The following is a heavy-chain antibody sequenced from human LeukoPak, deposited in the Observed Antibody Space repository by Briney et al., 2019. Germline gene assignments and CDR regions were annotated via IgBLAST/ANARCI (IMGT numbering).Heavy chain of an antibody. CDR3: ARGQQLPYAFDI. CDR1: GYTFTSYD. CDR2: MNPNSGNT. V-gene: IGHV1-8*01. J-gene: IGHJ3*02. Sequence: GASVKVSCKASGYTFTSYDINWVRQATGEGLEWMGWMNPNSGNTGYAQKFQGRVTMTRNTSISTAYMELSSLRSEDTAVYYCARGQQLPYAFDIWGQGTMVTVSS. D-gene: IGHD6-13*01.